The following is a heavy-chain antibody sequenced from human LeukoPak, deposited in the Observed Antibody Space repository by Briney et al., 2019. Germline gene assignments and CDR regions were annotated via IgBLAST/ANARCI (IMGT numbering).Heavy chain of an antibody. CDR3: VSRDYPADY. Sequence: PGGSLRLSCAASGFTFSGYWMHWVRQAPGKGLVWVSRINRDGSSTNYADSVKGRFTISRDNAKNTLYLQMKSLRAEDTAVYYCVSRDYPADYWGQGTLVTVSS. CDR2: INRDGSST. D-gene: IGHD4-11*01. V-gene: IGHV3-74*01. CDR1: GFTFSGYW. J-gene: IGHJ4*02.